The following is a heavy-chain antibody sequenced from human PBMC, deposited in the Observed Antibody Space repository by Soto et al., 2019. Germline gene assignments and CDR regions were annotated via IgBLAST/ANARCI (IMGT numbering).Heavy chain of an antibody. Sequence: QVQLQQWGAGLLKPSETLSLTCAVYGGSFSGYYWSWIRQPPGKGLEWIGEINHSGSTNYNPSLKSRVTISVDTSKNQFSRKLSSVTAADTAVYDSSRTRVVVAATVWKRALGYYFYGMDVWGQGTTVTVSS. J-gene: IGHJ6*02. D-gene: IGHD2-15*01. CDR1: GGSFSGYY. V-gene: IGHV4-34*01. CDR2: INHSGST. CDR3: SRTRVVVAATVWKRALGYYFYGMDV.